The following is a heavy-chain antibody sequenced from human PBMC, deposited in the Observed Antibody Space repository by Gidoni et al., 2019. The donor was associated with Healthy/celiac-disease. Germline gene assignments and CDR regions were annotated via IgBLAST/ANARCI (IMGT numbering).Heavy chain of an antibody. D-gene: IGHD4-17*01. Sequence: EVQLVQSGAEVRKPGESLKISCKGSGYSFTRYWIGWVRQMPGTGLEWMGIINPGDSDTRYRPSFQGQVTISAEDSISTSYLQWSSLKASDTAKYYCARISDHGDYFDYWGQGTLVTVSS. CDR3: ARISDHGDYFDY. CDR1: GYSFTRYW. CDR2: INPGDSDT. J-gene: IGHJ4*02. V-gene: IGHV5-51*03.